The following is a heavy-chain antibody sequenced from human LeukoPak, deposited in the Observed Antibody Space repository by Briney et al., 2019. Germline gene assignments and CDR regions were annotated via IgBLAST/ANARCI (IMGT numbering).Heavy chain of an antibody. CDR2: IKQDGSEK. Sequence: GGSLRLSCAASGFTFSNYWMSWVRQAPGKGLEWVANIKQDGSEKYYVDSVKGRFTTSRDNAKNSLSLRMNSLRADDTAVYYCARGDNWAFDYWGQGALVTVSS. CDR1: GFTFSNYW. D-gene: IGHD1-20*01. J-gene: IGHJ4*02. CDR3: ARGDNWAFDY. V-gene: IGHV3-7*01.